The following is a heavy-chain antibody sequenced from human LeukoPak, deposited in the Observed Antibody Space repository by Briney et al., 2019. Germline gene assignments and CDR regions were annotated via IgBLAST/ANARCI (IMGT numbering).Heavy chain of an antibody. Sequence: GGSLRLSCAASGFTFSTYAMHWVRQAPGKGLEWISTISGSGDNTYYPDSVKGRSTISRDNSKNTLYLQMSSVSAEDTSIYYCAILAGSAAARWGQGTLVTVSS. D-gene: IGHD2-2*01. CDR1: GFTFSTYA. CDR2: ISGSGDNT. CDR3: AILAGSAAAR. V-gene: IGHV3-23*01. J-gene: IGHJ4*02.